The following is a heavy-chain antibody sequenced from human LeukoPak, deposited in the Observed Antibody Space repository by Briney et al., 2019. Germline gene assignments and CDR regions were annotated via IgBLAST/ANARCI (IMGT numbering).Heavy chain of an antibody. J-gene: IGHJ4*02. V-gene: IGHV3-23*01. Sequence: GGSLRLSCVASGFTFSNYAMSWVRQAPGKGLEWVSVIRGSGGSTYYADSVKGRFTISRDNSKNTLYLQMNSLRAEDTAVYYCAKDLASGYYVFDFWGQGTLVTVSS. CDR3: AKDLASGYYVFDF. CDR1: GFTFSNYA. CDR2: IRGSGGST. D-gene: IGHD3-22*01.